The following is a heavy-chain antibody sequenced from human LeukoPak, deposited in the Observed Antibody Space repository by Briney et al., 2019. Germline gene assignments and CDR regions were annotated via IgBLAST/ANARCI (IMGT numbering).Heavy chain of an antibody. CDR1: GFAFDEHG. J-gene: IGHJ4*02. D-gene: IGHD3-9*01. CDR2: INWDGNST. CDR3: ARAPITIPFYFDY. Sequence: GRSLRLSCTASGFAFDEHGMTWVRQVPGKGLEWVSGINWDGNSTYYADSVRGRFTISRDNSKNSLYLHMDSLRAEDTALYYCARAPITIPFYFDYWGQGTLVTVSS. V-gene: IGHV3-20*04.